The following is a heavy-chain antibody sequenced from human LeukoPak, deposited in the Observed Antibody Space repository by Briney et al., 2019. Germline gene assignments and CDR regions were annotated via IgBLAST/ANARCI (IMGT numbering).Heavy chain of an antibody. CDR1: GFTFSSYS. D-gene: IGHD1-26*01. Sequence: GGSLRLSCAASGFTFSSYSMNWVRQAPGKGLEWVSFISSSSSTIYYADSVKGRFTISRDNAKNSLYLQMNSLRAEDTAVYYCARDRGGSYSAIDYWGQGTLVSVSS. CDR3: ARDRGGSYSAIDY. V-gene: IGHV3-48*04. J-gene: IGHJ4*02. CDR2: ISSSSSTI.